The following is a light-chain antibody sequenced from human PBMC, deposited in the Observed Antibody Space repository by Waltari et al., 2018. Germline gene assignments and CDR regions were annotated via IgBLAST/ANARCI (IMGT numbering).Light chain of an antibody. J-gene: IGKJ4*01. CDR3: EQSYSVPLT. CDR1: QNVGIK. CDR2: AAS. V-gene: IGKV1-39*01. Sequence: DIQMTQSPFSLSASVGGRVTITCQASQNVGIKVNWYQQKPGKAPKALIYAASILHTGAPSRFSGSGSGTDFTLTITNLQREDFATYYCEQSYSVPLTFGGGTTVEI.